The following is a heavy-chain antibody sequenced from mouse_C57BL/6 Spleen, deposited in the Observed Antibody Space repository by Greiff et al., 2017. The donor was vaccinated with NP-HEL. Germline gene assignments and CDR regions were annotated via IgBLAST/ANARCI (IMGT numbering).Heavy chain of an antibody. V-gene: IGHV5-17*01. J-gene: IGHJ3*01. CDR2: ISSGSSTI. D-gene: IGHD1-1*01. CDR1: GFTFSDYG. Sequence: EVQRVESGGGLVKPGGSLKLSCAASGFTFSDYGMHWVRQAPEKGLEWVAYISSGSSTIYYADTVKGRFTISRDNAKNTLFLQMTSLRSEDTAMYYCARRHGSSYGAWFAYWGQGTLVTVSA. CDR3: ARRHGSSYGAWFAY.